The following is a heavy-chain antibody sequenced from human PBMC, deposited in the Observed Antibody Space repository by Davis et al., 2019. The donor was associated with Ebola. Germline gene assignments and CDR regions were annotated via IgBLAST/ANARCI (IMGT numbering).Heavy chain of an antibody. V-gene: IGHV3-15*01. CDR1: GFTFSNAW. CDR2: IKSKTDGGTT. Sequence: GGSLRLSCAASGFTFSNAWMSWVRQAPGKGLEWVGRIKSKTDGGTTDYAAPVKGRFTISRDDSKNTLYLQMNSLKTEDTAVYYCTTSPYSYCSGGSCYSYHYWGQGTLVTVSS. CDR3: TTSPYSYCSGGSCYSYHY. J-gene: IGHJ4*02. D-gene: IGHD2-15*01.